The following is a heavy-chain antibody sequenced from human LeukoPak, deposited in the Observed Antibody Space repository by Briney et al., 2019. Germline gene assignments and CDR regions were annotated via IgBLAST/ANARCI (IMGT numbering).Heavy chain of an antibody. J-gene: IGHJ5*02. CDR3: ARASGGYYNNWFDP. V-gene: IGHV4-59*01. Sequence: PSETLSLTCTVSGGSISSYYWSWIRQPPGKGLEWIGYIYYSGSTNYNPSLESRVTISVDTSKNQFSLKLSSVTAADTAVYYCARASGGYYNNWFDPWGQGTLVTVSS. CDR1: GGSISSYY. D-gene: IGHD3-22*01. CDR2: IYYSGST.